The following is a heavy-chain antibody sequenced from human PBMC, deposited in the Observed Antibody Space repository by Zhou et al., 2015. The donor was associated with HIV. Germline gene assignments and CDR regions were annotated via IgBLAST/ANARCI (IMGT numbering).Heavy chain of an antibody. D-gene: IGHD4/OR15-4a*01. CDR2: TYNGYT. CDR1: GYTLGNYG. J-gene: IGHJ4*02. Sequence: QVQLVQSGAEVKKPGASVKVSCKASGYTLGNYGVSWVRQAPGKGLEWMGWTYNGYTKYAPKFQDRVTMTTDTSTSTAYMEMRSLTSDDTAVYYCARDSTSMLTLLVDYWGQGTLVIVSA. V-gene: IGHV1-18*01. CDR3: ARDSTSMLTLLVDY.